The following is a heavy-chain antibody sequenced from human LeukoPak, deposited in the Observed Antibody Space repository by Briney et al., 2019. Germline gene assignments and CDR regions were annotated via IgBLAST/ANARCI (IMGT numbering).Heavy chain of an antibody. D-gene: IGHD1-26*01. CDR2: INPNSGGT. CDR1: GYTFTGYY. V-gene: IGHV1-2*02. CDR3: ARASGSYWDY. J-gene: IGHJ4*02. Sequence: ASVKVSCKASGYTFTGYYIHWVRQAPGQGLEWMGWINPNSGGTNYAQKFQGRVTMTRDTSISTAYMELSRLRSDDTAAYYCARASGSYWDYWGQGTLVTVSS.